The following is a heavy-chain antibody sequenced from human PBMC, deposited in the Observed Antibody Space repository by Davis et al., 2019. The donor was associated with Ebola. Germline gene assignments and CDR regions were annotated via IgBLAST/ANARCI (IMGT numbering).Heavy chain of an antibody. CDR1: GYTFTGYY. V-gene: IGHV1-8*02. Sequence: ASVKVSCKASGYTFTGYYMHWVRQAPGQGLEWMGWMNPNSGNTGYAQKFQGRVTMTRNTSISTAYMELSSLRSEDTAVYYCARDGIWDIAATRLGNEFDPWGQGTLVTVSS. J-gene: IGHJ5*02. CDR2: MNPNSGNT. D-gene: IGHD5-12*01. CDR3: ARDGIWDIAATRLGNEFDP.